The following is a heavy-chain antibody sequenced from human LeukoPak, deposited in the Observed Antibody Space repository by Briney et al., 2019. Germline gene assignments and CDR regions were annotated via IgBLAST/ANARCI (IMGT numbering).Heavy chain of an antibody. Sequence: GASVKVSCKASGYTFTGYYMHWVRQAPGQGLEWMGIINPSGGGTTYEQKFQGKVTLTRDTSTSTVYMELSSLTSEDTALYYCARSPYTYGSLFYLDYWGQGTLVTVSS. J-gene: IGHJ4*02. CDR3: ARSPYTYGSLFYLDY. CDR1: GYTFTGYY. D-gene: IGHD5-18*01. CDR2: INPSGGGT. V-gene: IGHV1-46*01.